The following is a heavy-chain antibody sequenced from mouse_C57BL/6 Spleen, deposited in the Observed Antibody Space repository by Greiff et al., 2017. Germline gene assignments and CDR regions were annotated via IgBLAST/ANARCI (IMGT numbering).Heavy chain of an antibody. CDR2: INPGGGGT. J-gene: IGHJ4*01. Sequence: QVRLQQSGAELVRPGTSVKLSCKASGYAFTNYLIEWVKQRPGQGLEWIGVINPGGGGTNYNEKFKGKATLTADKSSSTAYMQLSSLTSEDSAVYYCARQGGSSYAMDYWGQGTSVTVSS. V-gene: IGHV1-54*01. CDR1: GYAFTNYL. D-gene: IGHD1-1*02. CDR3: ARQGGSSYAMDY.